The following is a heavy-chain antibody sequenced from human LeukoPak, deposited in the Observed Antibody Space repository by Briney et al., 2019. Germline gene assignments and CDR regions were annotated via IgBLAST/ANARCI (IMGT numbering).Heavy chain of an antibody. CDR2: IWYDGSNT. CDR3: ARDRATGYRLPVDY. D-gene: IGHD1-26*01. J-gene: IGHJ4*02. V-gene: IGHV3-33*01. Sequence: GGTLRLSCAASGFTFRHYGMHCVRRAPGKGLGWVTVIWYDGSNTYCADSVKHRFTISRDNSKNKMFLQMNSLRAEDTAVYYCARDRATGYRLPVDYWGQGTLVTVSS. CDR1: GFTFRHYG.